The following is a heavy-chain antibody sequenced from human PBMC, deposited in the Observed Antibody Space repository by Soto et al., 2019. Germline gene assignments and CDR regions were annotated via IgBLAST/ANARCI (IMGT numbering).Heavy chain of an antibody. D-gene: IGHD1-7*01. CDR1: GGTFSSYA. CDR2: IIPIFGTA. Sequence: SVKVSCKASGGTFSSYAISWVRQAPGQGLEWMGGIIPIFGTANYAQKFQGRVTITADESTSTAYMELSSLRSEDTAVYYCARDRYNWNYGSQYNWFDPWGQGTLVTVSS. CDR3: ARDRYNWNYGSQYNWFDP. J-gene: IGHJ5*02. V-gene: IGHV1-69*13.